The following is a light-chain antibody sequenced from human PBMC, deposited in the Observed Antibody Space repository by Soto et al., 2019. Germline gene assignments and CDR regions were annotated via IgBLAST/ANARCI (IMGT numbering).Light chain of an antibody. CDR3: SPYTSSSTHVV. V-gene: IGLV2-14*01. CDR1: SSDVGGYNY. CDR2: EVS. J-gene: IGLJ2*01. Sequence: QSALTQPASVSGSPGQSITISCTGTSSDVGGYNYVSWYQQHPGKAPKLMIYEVSNRPSGVSNRFSGSKSGNTASLTISGLQAEDAADYYCSPYTSSSTHVVFGGGTQLTVL.